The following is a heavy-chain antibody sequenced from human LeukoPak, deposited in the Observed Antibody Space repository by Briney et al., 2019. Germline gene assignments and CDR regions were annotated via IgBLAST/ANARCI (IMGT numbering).Heavy chain of an antibody. J-gene: IGHJ3*02. V-gene: IGHV3-7*01. D-gene: IGHD1-14*01. Sequence: GGSLRLSCAAAGFTFSSYAMSWVRQAPGKGLEWVANIKQDGSEKYYVDSVKGRFTISRDNAKNSLYLQMNSLRAEDTAVYYCARDLSEDAFDIWGQGTMVTVSS. CDR1: GFTFSSYA. CDR2: IKQDGSEK. CDR3: ARDLSEDAFDI.